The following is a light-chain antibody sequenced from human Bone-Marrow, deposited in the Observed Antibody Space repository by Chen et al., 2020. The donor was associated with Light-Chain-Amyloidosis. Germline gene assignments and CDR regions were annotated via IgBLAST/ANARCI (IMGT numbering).Light chain of an antibody. CDR2: GAS. V-gene: IGKV1-16*02. Sequence: DIQMTQSPYSLSASVGDRVTITCRASQDIDIFLAWFRQKPGQAPESLIYGASTLHSGVPSKFSGSRSGTDFTLTISSLQPEDFATYYCQQFHISPYTFGQGTKLEI. CDR3: QQFHISPYT. J-gene: IGKJ2*01. CDR1: QDIDIF.